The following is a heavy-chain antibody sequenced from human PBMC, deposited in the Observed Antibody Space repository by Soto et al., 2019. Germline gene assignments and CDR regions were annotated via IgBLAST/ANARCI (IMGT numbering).Heavy chain of an antibody. J-gene: IGHJ6*02. CDR1: GYTFTSYG. V-gene: IGHV1-18*01. Sequence: GASVKVSCKASGYTFTSYGISWVRQAPGQGLEWMGWISAYNGNTNYAQKLQGRVTMTTDTSTSTAYMELRSLRSDDTAVYYCAREIAVAGIYYYYGMDVWGQGTTVTVSS. CDR2: ISAYNGNT. CDR3: AREIAVAGIYYYYGMDV. D-gene: IGHD6-19*01.